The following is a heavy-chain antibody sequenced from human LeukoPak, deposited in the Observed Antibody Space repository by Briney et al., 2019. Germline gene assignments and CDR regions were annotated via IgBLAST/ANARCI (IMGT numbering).Heavy chain of an antibody. V-gene: IGHV3-49*04. Sequence: PGRSLRLSCTASGFTFSDYAMSWVRQAPGKGLEWVGFIRSNAYGGTKEYAASVRGRFTISRDDSKGIAYLQMSSLKTEDTAVYYCTTPGYDFDYWGQGTLVTVSS. CDR2: IRSNAYGGTK. CDR3: TTPGYDFDY. J-gene: IGHJ4*02. CDR1: GFTFSDYA. D-gene: IGHD5-18*01.